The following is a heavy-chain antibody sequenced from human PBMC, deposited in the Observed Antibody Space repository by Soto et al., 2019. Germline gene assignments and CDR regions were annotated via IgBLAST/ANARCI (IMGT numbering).Heavy chain of an antibody. CDR2: IDHSGST. CDR1: GGSFSGYY. V-gene: IGHV4-34*01. Sequence: PSETLSLTCAVYGGSFSGYYWSWIRQPPGKGLEWIGEIDHSGSTNYNPSLKSRVTISVDTSKNQFSLKLSSVTAADTAVYYCARRYYGSGSTHLDYWGQGTLVTVSS. CDR3: ARRYYGSGSTHLDY. D-gene: IGHD3-10*01. J-gene: IGHJ4*02.